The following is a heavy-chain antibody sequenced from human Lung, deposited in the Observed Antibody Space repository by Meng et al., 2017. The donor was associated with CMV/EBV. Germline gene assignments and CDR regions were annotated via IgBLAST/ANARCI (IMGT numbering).Heavy chain of an antibody. J-gene: IGHJ4*02. Sequence: SXXVSXXASGYTFTSYGISWVRQAPGQGLEWMGWISAYNGNTNYAQKLQGRVTMTTDTSTSTAYMELRSLRSDDTAVYYCARDFSGYSSSSLYWGQGTLLTVSS. CDR2: ISAYNGNT. D-gene: IGHD6-13*01. CDR1: GYTFTSYG. CDR3: ARDFSGYSSSSLY. V-gene: IGHV1-18*01.